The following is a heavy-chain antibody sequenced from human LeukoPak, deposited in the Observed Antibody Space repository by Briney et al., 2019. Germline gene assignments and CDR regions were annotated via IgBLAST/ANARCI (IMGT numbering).Heavy chain of an antibody. V-gene: IGHV1-18*01. Sequence: ASVKVSCKASGYTFTSYGISWVRQAPGQGLEWMGWISAYNGNTNYAQKLQGRVTMTTDTSTSTAYMELRSLRSDDTAVYYCARGEVVGVTANNCFDPWGQGTLVTVSS. J-gene: IGHJ5*02. CDR3: ARGEVVGVTANNCFDP. CDR1: GYTFTSYG. CDR2: ISAYNGNT. D-gene: IGHD2-21*02.